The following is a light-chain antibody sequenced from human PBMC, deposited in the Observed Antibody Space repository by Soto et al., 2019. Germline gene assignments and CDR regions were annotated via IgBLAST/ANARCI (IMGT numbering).Light chain of an antibody. CDR3: QTWGTGIHMV. Sequence: QLVLTQSPSASASLGASVKLTCTLSSGHNSYAIAWHQQQPEKGPRYLMKLNSDGSHNKGDGIPDRFSGSSSGAERYLTISSLQSEDEADYYCQTWGTGIHMVFGGGTKLTVL. CDR1: SGHNSYA. CDR2: LNSDGSH. J-gene: IGLJ2*01. V-gene: IGLV4-69*01.